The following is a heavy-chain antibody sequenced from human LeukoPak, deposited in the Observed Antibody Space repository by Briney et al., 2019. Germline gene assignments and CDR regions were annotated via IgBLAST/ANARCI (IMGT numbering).Heavy chain of an antibody. CDR2: ITPILGTA. J-gene: IGHJ6*03. Sequence: SVKVSCKASGGTFSSYAISWVRQAPGQGLEWMGGITPILGTANYAQKFQGRVTITADESTSTAYMELSSLRSEDTAVYYCARVLRAITMVRGYYYYYMDVWGKGTTVTISS. CDR1: GGTFSSYA. V-gene: IGHV1-69*13. CDR3: ARVLRAITMVRGYYYYYMDV. D-gene: IGHD3-10*01.